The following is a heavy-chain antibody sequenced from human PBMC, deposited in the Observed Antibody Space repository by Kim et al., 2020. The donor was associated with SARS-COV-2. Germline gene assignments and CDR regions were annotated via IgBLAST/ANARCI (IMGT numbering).Heavy chain of an antibody. CDR1: GFTFNSYT. J-gene: IGHJ4*02. CDR2: ISANGASR. V-gene: IGHV3-23*01. Sequence: GGSLRLSCAVSGFTFNSYTMTWVRQAPGKGLEWVSAISANGASRYYADSVKGRFTISRDNSKNTLNLQMMSLRAEDTAVYYCAKGGLVVGIDYWGQGTLVTVPS. CDR3: AKGGLVVGIDY. D-gene: IGHD2-8*02.